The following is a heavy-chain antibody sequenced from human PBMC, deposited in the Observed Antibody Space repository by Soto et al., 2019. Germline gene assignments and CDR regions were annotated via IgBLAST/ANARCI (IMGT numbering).Heavy chain of an antibody. CDR3: AGGGAVAFALDV. Sequence: QVQLQESGPGLVKPSGTLSLTCAVSGGSISSNYWWNWVRQSPGKGLEWIGEIHHSGSTNYNPSLKSRVTILVDKSKTQFSLKLSSVTAADTAVYYCAGGGAVAFALDVWGQGTTVTVSS. CDR1: GGSISSNYW. CDR2: IHHSGST. D-gene: IGHD6-19*01. V-gene: IGHV4-4*02. J-gene: IGHJ6*02.